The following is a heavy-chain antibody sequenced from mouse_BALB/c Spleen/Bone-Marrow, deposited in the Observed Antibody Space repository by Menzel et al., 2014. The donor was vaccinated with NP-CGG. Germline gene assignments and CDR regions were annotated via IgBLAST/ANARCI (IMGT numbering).Heavy chain of an antibody. CDR3: ARYGNYFDV. D-gene: IGHD2-1*01. V-gene: IGHV3-5*02. CDR1: GISITTGNYR. CDR2: IYYSGTI. Sequence: EVKLQESGPGLVKPSQTVSLTCTVTGISITTGNYRWSWIRQFPGNKLEWIGYIYYSGTITYNPSLTSRTTITRDTSXNQFFLEMNSLTAEDTATYYCARYGNYFDVGGAGTTVTVSS. J-gene: IGHJ1*01.